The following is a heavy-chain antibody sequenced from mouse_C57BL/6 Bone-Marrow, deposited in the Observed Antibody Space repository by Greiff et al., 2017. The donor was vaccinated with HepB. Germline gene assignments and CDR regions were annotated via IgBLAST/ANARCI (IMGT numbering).Heavy chain of an antibody. Sequence: VTLKVCGPELVKPGASVKISCKASGYAFSSSWMNWVKQRPGKGLEWIGRIYPGDGDTNYNGKFKGKATLTADKSSSTAYMQLSSLTSEDSAVYFCARCRGYGNYERAMDYWGQGTSVTVSS. J-gene: IGHJ4*01. CDR2: IYPGDGDT. V-gene: IGHV1-82*01. CDR1: GYAFSSSW. D-gene: IGHD2-1*01. CDR3: ARCRGYGNYERAMDY.